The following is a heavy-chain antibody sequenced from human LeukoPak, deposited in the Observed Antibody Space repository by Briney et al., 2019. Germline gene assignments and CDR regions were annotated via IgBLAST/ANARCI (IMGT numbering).Heavy chain of an antibody. CDR1: GGSISSYY. Sequence: SETLSLTCTVSGGSISSYYWSWIRQPPGKGLEWIGYIYYSGSTNHNPSLKSRVTISVDTSKNQFSLKLSSVTAADTAVYYCARAALGGSVRSSTNYYGMDVWGQGTTVTVSS. V-gene: IGHV4-59*08. CDR2: IYYSGST. J-gene: IGHJ6*02. CDR3: ARAALGGSVRSSTNYYGMDV. D-gene: IGHD3-10*01.